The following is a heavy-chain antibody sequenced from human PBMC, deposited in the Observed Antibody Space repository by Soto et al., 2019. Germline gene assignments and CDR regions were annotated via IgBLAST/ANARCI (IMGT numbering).Heavy chain of an antibody. D-gene: IGHD2-15*01. J-gene: IGHJ4*02. Sequence: EVQLVESGGGLVQPGGSLRLSCAASGFTVSSNYMSWVRQAPGKGLEWVSVIYSGGSTYYADSVKGRFTISRDNSKNTLYLQMNSLRAEDTAVYYCAREYCSGGSCYFFPDYWGQGTLVTVSS. CDR3: AREYCSGGSCYFFPDY. V-gene: IGHV3-66*01. CDR2: IYSGGST. CDR1: GFTVSSNY.